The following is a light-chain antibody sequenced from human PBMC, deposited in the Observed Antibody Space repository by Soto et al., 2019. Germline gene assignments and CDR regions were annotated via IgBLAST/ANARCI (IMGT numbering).Light chain of an antibody. J-gene: IGLJ2*01. Sequence: QSALTQPPSASGSPGQSVTISCSGTSSDVGGYNYVSWYQQHPGKAPNLIIYEVTKRPSGVPDRFSGSKSGNTASLTVSGLQAEDETDSYCSSYAGSNNFVLFGGGTKLTVL. V-gene: IGLV2-8*01. CDR2: EVT. CDR3: SSYAGSNNFVL. CDR1: SSDVGGYNY.